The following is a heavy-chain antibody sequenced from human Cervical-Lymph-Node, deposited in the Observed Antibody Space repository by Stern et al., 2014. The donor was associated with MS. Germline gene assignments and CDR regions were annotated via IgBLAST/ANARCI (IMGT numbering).Heavy chain of an antibody. CDR1: GYTFSSYG. CDR3: ARETPNCSGGTCYPRIDY. V-gene: IGHV1-18*01. D-gene: IGHD2-15*01. Sequence: VQLVESGAEVKKPGASVKVSCKASGYTFSSYGFSWVRQAPGQGPEWMGWISVYNGDTSYAEKIQGRVTMTTDTSTSTAYMELRSLRSDDTAVYFCARETPNCSGGTCYPRIDYWGQGTLVTVSS. CDR2: ISVYNGDT. J-gene: IGHJ4*02.